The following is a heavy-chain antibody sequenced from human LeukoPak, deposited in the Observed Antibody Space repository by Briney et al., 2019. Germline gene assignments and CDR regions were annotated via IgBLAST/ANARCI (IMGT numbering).Heavy chain of an antibody. J-gene: IGHJ3*02. CDR1: GGSISSSSYY. D-gene: IGHD2-15*01. V-gene: IGHV4-39*01. CDR2: IYYSGST. Sequence: PSETLSLTCTGSGGSISSSSYYWGWIRQPPGKGLEWIGSIYYSGSTYYNPSLKSRVTISVDTSKNQFSLKLSSVTAADTAVYYGARHGIRGRRVIVVVVAATPDAFDIWGQGTMVTVSS. CDR3: ARHGIRGRRVIVVVVAATPDAFDI.